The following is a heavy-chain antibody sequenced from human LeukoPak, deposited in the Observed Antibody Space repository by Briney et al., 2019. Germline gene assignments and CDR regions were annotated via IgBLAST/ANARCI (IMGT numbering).Heavy chain of an antibody. CDR3: GSLIHDYGDTMRDY. Sequence: PSETLSLTCAVYGGSFSRYYWSWIRQPPRRGLEWIGEINDSGSTYYNPSLKSRVTISVDTSKNQFSLKLSSVTAADTAVYYCGSLIHDYGDTMRDYWGQGTLVTVSS. CDR1: GGSFSRYY. CDR2: INDSGST. J-gene: IGHJ4*02. D-gene: IGHD4-17*01. V-gene: IGHV4-34*01.